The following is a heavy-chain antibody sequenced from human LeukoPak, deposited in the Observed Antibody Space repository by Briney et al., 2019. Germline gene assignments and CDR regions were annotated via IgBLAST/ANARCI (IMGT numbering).Heavy chain of an antibody. J-gene: IGHJ3*02. CDR3: ARSGPAAGRPDAFDI. D-gene: IGHD2-2*01. CDR1: GDSISSSSFY. V-gene: IGHV4-39*07. CDR2: NYSGIT. Sequence: PSKTLSLTCTLSGDSISSSSFYWAWIRQPPGKGLECIGTNYSGITYYSSSLKGRVTISVDTSKNQFSLKLSSVTAADTAVYFCARSGPAAGRPDAFDIWGQGTMVTVSS.